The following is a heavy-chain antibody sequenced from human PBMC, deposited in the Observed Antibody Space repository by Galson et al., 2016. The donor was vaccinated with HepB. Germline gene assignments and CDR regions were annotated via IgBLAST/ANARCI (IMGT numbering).Heavy chain of an antibody. V-gene: IGHV3-74*01. Sequence: SLSLSCAASGFTFSAYPMHWVRQAPGKGLVWISRIFTDGSGTLYADSVKGRFTISRDNAKNTLFLQMNSLRADDTVVYYCGRGSKYGFDMWGQGTMVTVSS. CDR1: GFTFSAYP. J-gene: IGHJ3*02. CDR3: GRGSKYGFDM. CDR2: IFTDGSGT.